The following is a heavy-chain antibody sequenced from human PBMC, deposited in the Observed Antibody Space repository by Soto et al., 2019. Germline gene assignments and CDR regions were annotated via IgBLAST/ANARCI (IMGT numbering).Heavy chain of an antibody. CDR3: AKDLTYYDILTGYPNYYYYYGMDV. CDR1: GFTFSSYG. CDR2: ISYDGSNK. D-gene: IGHD3-9*01. Sequence: GGSLRLSCAASGFTFSSYGMHWVRQAPGKGLEWVAVISYDGSNKYYADSVKGRFTISRDNSKNTLYLQMNSLRAEDTAVYYCAKDLTYYDILTGYPNYYYYYGMDVWGQGTTVTV. V-gene: IGHV3-30*18. J-gene: IGHJ6*01.